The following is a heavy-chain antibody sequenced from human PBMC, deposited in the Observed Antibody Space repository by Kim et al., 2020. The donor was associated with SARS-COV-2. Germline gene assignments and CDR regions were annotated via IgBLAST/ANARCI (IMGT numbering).Heavy chain of an antibody. V-gene: IGHV3-23*01. J-gene: IGHJ6*02. CDR1: GFTFSSYA. Sequence: GGSLRLSCAASGFTFSSYAMSWVRQAPGKGLEWVSAISGSGGSTYYADSVKGRFTISRDNSKNTLYLQMNSLRAEDTAVYYCAKVLERVSYYDFWSGYYTRNYYSYGMDVWGQGTTVTVSS. D-gene: IGHD3-3*01. CDR2: ISGSGGST. CDR3: AKVLERVSYYDFWSGYYTRNYYSYGMDV.